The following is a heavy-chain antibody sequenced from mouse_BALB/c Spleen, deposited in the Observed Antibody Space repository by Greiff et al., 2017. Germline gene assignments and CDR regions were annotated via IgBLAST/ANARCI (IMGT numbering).Heavy chain of an antibody. CDR3: ARRINYYGSSYDYFDY. CDR2: ISSGGSYT. D-gene: IGHD1-1*01. CDR1: GFTFSSYG. V-gene: IGHV5-6*02. Sequence: EVKLQESGGDLVKPGGSLKLSCAASGFTFSSYGMSWVRQTPDKRLEWVATISSGGSYTYYPDSVKGRFTISRDNAKNTLYLQMSSLKSEDTAMYYCARRINYYGSSYDYFDYWGQGTTLTVSS. J-gene: IGHJ2*01.